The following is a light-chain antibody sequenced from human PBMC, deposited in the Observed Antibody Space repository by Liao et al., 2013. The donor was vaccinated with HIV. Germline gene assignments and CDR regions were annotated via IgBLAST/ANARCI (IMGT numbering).Light chain of an antibody. V-gene: IGLV3-21*04. CDR1: NIGSKS. Sequence: SYELTQPPSVSVAPGKTATINCGGNNIGSKSVHWYQQKPGQAPVLVIYYDSDRPSGIPERFSGSNSGNTATLTISRVEVGDEADYSCQVWDSSSVVFGGGTKLTVL. CDR2: YDS. J-gene: IGLJ2*01. CDR3: QVWDSSSVV.